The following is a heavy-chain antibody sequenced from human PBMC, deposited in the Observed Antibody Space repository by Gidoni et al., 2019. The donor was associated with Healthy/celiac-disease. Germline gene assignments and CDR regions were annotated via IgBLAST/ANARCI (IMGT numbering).Heavy chain of an antibody. CDR1: GFTFSNAW. J-gene: IGHJ4*02. V-gene: IGHV3-15*01. Sequence: EVKLVESGGGLVKPGGSLRLSCAASGFTFSNAWMSWVRQAPGKGLEWVGRIKSKTDGWTTDYAAPVKGRFTISRDDSKNTLYLQMNSLKTEDTAVYYCTTHYDFWSGPVDYWGQGTLVTVSS. CDR3: TTHYDFWSGPVDY. D-gene: IGHD3-3*01. CDR2: IKSKTDGWTT.